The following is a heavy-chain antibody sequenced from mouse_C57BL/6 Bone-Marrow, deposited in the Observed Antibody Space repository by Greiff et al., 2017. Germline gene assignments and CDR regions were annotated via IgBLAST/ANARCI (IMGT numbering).Heavy chain of an antibody. Sequence: EVQRVESGGDLVKPGGSLKLSCAASGFTFSSYGMSWVRQTPDKRLEWVATISSGGSYTYYPDSVKGRFTISRDNAKNTLYLQMSSLKSDDTAMYYCARQKWYYAMDYWGQGTSVTVSS. CDR1: GFTFSSYG. V-gene: IGHV5-6*01. CDR2: ISSGGSYT. D-gene: IGHD1-3*01. CDR3: ARQKWYYAMDY. J-gene: IGHJ4*01.